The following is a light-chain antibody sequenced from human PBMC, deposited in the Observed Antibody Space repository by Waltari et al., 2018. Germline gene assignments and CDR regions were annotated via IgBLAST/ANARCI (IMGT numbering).Light chain of an antibody. CDR2: EVT. V-gene: IGLV2-23*02. Sequence: QSALTQPASVSGSPGQSITISCTGTSSDVRSYHLVSWYQQHPGKAPKLMIYEVTERPSGVSNRFSGSKSDNTASLTISGLQAEDEADYYCCSHAGSSIYVFGTGTKVTIL. CDR3: CSHAGSSIYV. J-gene: IGLJ1*01. CDR1: SSDVRSYHL.